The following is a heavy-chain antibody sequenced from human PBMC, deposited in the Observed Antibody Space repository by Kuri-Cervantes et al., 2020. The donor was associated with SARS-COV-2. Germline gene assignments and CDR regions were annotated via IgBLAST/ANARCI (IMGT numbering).Heavy chain of an antibody. Sequence: GESLKISCAASGFTLSSYAMSGVRQAPRKGLEWVSAISGSGGSTYYADSVKGRFTISRDNSKNTLYLQMNSLRAEDTAVYYCAKALPGVTIFGVVIMSEGENYYYGMDVWGQGTTVTVSS. CDR1: GFTLSSYA. D-gene: IGHD3-3*01. CDR2: ISGSGGST. V-gene: IGHV3-23*01. J-gene: IGHJ6*02. CDR3: AKALPGVTIFGVVIMSEGENYYYGMDV.